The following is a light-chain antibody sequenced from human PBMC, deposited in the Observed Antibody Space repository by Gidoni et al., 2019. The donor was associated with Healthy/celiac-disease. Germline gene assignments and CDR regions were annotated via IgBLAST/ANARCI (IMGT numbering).Light chain of an antibody. CDR3: QQYNSILRKT. J-gene: IGKJ1*01. Sequence: DIQMTQSPSTLSASVGDRVTITCRASQSISSWLAWYQQKPGKAPKLLIYKASSLESGVPSRFSGSGSGTEFTLTISSLQPDDFATYSCQQYNSILRKTFXHXTKVEIK. V-gene: IGKV1-5*03. CDR1: QSISSW. CDR2: KAS.